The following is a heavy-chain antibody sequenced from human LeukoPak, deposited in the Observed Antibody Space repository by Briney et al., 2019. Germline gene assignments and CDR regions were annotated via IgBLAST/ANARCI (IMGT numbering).Heavy chain of an antibody. CDR3: ASGSYDTRRYDY. J-gene: IGHJ4*02. V-gene: IGHV3-21*06. Sequence: GGSLRLSCAASGFTFSIYSMNWVRQAPGKGLEWVSSISSSGTNKYYADSVKGRFTISRDNAKNSLYLQMNSLRAEDTAVYYCASGSYDTRRYDYWSQGILVTVTS. D-gene: IGHD1-26*01. CDR1: GFTFSIYS. CDR2: ISSSGTNK.